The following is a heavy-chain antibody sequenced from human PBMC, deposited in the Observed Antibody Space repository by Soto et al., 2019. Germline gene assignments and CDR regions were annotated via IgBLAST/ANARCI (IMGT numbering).Heavy chain of an antibody. CDR3: AKGGGITMVRGVRIFDY. Sequence: QVQLVESGGGVVQPGRSLRLSCAASGFTFSSYGMHWVRQAPGKGLEWVAVISYDGSNKYYADSVKGRFTISRDNSKHTLYLQMNSLRAEDTAVYYCAKGGGITMVRGVRIFDYWGQGTLVTVSS. D-gene: IGHD3-10*01. CDR2: ISYDGSNK. J-gene: IGHJ4*02. V-gene: IGHV3-30*18. CDR1: GFTFSSYG.